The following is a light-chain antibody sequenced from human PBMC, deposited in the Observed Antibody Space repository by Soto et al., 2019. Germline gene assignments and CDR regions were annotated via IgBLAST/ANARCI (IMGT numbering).Light chain of an antibody. CDR3: QSYDSSLSGCV. V-gene: IGLV1-40*01. J-gene: IGLJ3*02. CDR2: DNN. CDR1: SSNIGAGYD. Sequence: QSALTQPPSVSGAPGQRVTISCTGSSSNIGAGYDVHWYQQLPGTAPKLLIYDNNNRPSGVPDRFSGSKSGTSASLAITGLQAEDEADYYCQSYDSSLSGCVFGGGTKVTVL.